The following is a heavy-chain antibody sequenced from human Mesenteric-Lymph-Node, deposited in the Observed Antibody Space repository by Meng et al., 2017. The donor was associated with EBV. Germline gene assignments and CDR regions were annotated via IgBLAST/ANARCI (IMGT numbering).Heavy chain of an antibody. J-gene: IGHJ5*02. CDR3: ARLEYSSSWYATNWFDP. CDR2: IYHSGST. Sequence: RQRKESGPGLVKPSETLSLTCSVSGGSIRSTNYYWGWIRQPPGKGLEWIGSIYHSGSTYYNPSLKSRVTISVDTSKNQFSLKLNFVTAADTAVYYCARLEYSSSWYATNWFDPWGQGTLVTVSS. V-gene: IGHV4-39*01. D-gene: IGHD6-13*01. CDR1: GGSIRSTNYY.